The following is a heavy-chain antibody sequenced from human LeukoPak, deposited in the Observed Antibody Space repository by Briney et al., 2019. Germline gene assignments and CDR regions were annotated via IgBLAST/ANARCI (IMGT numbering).Heavy chain of an antibody. CDR1: GYNFTNYW. CDR3: ARQGYYGSGSYYY. V-gene: IGHV5-10-1*01. J-gene: IGHJ4*02. CDR2: SDPSDSYT. Sequence: GESLKISCKGSGYNFTNYWINWVRQMPGKGLEWMGRSDPSDSYTNYSPSFQGHVTISTDKSISTAYLQWSSLKASDTAMYYCARQGYYGSGSYYYWGLGTLVTVSS. D-gene: IGHD3-10*01.